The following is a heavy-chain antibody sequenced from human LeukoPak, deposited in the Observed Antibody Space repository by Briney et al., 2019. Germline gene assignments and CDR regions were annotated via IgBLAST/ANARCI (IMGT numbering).Heavy chain of an antibody. V-gene: IGHV3-23*01. CDR2: ISGSGGST. J-gene: IGHJ4*02. CDR3: AKDLTIFGVVIDIDY. D-gene: IGHD3-3*01. Sequence: GGSLRLSCAASGFTFSSYAMSWVRQAPGKGLEWVSAISGSGGSTYYADSVKGRFTISRDNSKNTLYLQMNSLRAEDTAVYYCAKDLTIFGVVIDIDYWGQGTLVTVSS. CDR1: GFTFSSYA.